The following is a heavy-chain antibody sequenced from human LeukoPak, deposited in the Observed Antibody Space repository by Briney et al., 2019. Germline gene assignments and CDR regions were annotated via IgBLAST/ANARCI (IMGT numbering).Heavy chain of an antibody. Sequence: ASVKVSCKASGYTFTGYYMHWVRQAPGQGLEWMGYMRPTDAYTGFAPKFQGRVTVTRDTSTNTVYMELSSLRSDDTAVYYCAREGAVALKYFDIWGQETLVTVSS. CDR1: GYTFTGYY. CDR3: AREGAVALKYFDI. J-gene: IGHJ4*02. CDR2: MRPTDAYT. D-gene: IGHD6-19*01. V-gene: IGHV1-46*01.